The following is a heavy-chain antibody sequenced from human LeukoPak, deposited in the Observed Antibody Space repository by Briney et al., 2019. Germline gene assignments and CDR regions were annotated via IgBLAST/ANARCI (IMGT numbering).Heavy chain of an antibody. CDR2: IYHSGST. CDR3: ARANSSGWYGLSPEPLDY. D-gene: IGHD6-19*01. J-gene: IGHJ4*02. Sequence: SETLSLTCAVSGGYISSSNWWSWVRQPPGKGLEWIGEIYHSGSTNYNPSLKSRVTISVDKSKNQFSLKLSSVTAADTAVYYCARANSSGWYGLSPEPLDYWGQGTLVTVSS. CDR1: GGYISSSNW. V-gene: IGHV4-4*02.